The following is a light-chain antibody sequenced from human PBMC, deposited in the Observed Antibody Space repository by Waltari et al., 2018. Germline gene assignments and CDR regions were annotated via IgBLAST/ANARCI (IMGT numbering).Light chain of an antibody. CDR2: DVN. Sequence: HSALAQPASVSGSPAQSITISCTGTSTAIGAYNYVSWYQQHPGKAPRLMIYDVNNRPSGVSNRFSGSKSGNTASLTISGLQAEDEADYYCSSFTRTNSWVFGGGTKVTVL. CDR1: STAIGAYNY. V-gene: IGLV2-14*03. CDR3: SSFTRTNSWV. J-gene: IGLJ3*02.